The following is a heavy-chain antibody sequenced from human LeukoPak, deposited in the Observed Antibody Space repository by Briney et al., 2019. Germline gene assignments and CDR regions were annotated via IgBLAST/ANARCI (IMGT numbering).Heavy chain of an antibody. Sequence: GGSLRLSCAASGFTFSSYGMHWVRQAPGKGLEWVAVIWYDGSNKYYADSVKGRFTISRDNSKNTLYLQMNSLRAKDTAVYYCARDGDPARPWGYYFDYWGQGTLVTVSS. CDR1: GFTFSSYG. D-gene: IGHD6-6*01. V-gene: IGHV3-33*01. CDR3: ARDGDPARPWGYYFDY. CDR2: IWYDGSNK. J-gene: IGHJ4*02.